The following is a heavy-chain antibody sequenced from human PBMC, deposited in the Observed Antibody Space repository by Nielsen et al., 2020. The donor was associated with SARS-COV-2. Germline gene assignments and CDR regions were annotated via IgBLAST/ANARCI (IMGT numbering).Heavy chain of an antibody. CDR3: ARDGGVVVNDAFDI. CDR2: IKQDGSEK. V-gene: IGHV3-7*03. Sequence: ESLKISCAASGFTVSSNYMSWVRQAPGKGLEWVANIKQDGSEKYYVDSVKGRFTISRDNAKNSLYLQMNSLRAEDTAVYYCARDGGVVVNDAFDIWGQGTMVTVSS. CDR1: GFTVSSNY. D-gene: IGHD3-22*01. J-gene: IGHJ3*02.